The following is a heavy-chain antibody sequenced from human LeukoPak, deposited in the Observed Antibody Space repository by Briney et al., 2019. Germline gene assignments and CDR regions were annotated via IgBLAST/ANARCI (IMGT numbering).Heavy chain of an antibody. CDR1: GDSISSYY. V-gene: IGHV4-59*08. Sequence: PSETLSLTCAVSGDSISSYYWSWIRQSPGKGLEWIAYIYYSGSTNYNPFFKSRVTISVNTSKNQFSLKLTSVTAADTAVYYCARQVVGSSGYPEWFDPWGQGTLVTVSS. CDR3: ARQVVGSSGYPEWFDP. CDR2: IYYSGST. J-gene: IGHJ5*02. D-gene: IGHD3-22*01.